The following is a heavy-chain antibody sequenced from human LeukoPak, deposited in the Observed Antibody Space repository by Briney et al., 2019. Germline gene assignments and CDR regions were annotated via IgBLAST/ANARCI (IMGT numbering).Heavy chain of an antibody. Sequence: SETLSLTCSVSGASISSYYWSWIRQPPGKGLEWIGYIYYSGSTNYNPSLKSRVTVSVDTSKNQFSLKLSSVTAADTAVYYCARVTVSWSYAFDIWGQGTMVTVSS. J-gene: IGHJ3*02. CDR1: GASISSYY. D-gene: IGHD6-13*01. V-gene: IGHV4-59*08. CDR2: IYYSGST. CDR3: ARVTVSWSYAFDI.